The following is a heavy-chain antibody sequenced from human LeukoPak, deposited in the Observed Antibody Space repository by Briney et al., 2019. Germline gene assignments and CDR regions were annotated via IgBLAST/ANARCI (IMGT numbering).Heavy chain of an antibody. CDR3: TTHDTAMVTSVDY. D-gene: IGHD5-18*01. V-gene: IGHV3-49*03. CDR2: ISSNAYGGTT. CDR1: GFTFGDYA. Sequence: GGSLRLSCTASGFTFGDYAMSWIRQAPGKGLEWVCFISSNAYGGTTEYAASVRGRFTISRDDSKSIAYLQMNSLKTEDTAVYYCTTHDTAMVTSVDYWGQGTLVTVSS. J-gene: IGHJ4*02.